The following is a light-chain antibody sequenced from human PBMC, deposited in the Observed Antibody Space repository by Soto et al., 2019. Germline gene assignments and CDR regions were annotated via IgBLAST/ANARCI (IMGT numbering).Light chain of an antibody. CDR1: QVISTW. V-gene: IGKV1-5*01. Sequence: TMSXXVGDXVTVXXRXSQVISTWLAWYQQKPGKAPKLLIYEASFLEIGVPSRFSGSGSGPDFTLTISSLQPNDFATYYFQQYNIYSPLTFGAGTKVEMK. CDR3: QQYNIYSPLT. J-gene: IGKJ4*01. CDR2: EAS.